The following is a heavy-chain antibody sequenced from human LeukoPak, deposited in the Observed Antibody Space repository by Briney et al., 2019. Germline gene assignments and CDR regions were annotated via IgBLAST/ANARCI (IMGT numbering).Heavy chain of an antibody. CDR2: IYSGGST. J-gene: IGHJ3*02. Sequence: PGGSLRLSCAASGFTFSNAWMSWVRQAPGKGLEWVSVIYSGGSTYYADSVKGRFTISRDNSKNTLYLQMNSLRAEDTAVYYCARGRGNGDYDYDAFDIWGQGTMVTVSS. V-gene: IGHV3-66*02. CDR1: GFTFSNAW. D-gene: IGHD4-17*01. CDR3: ARGRGNGDYDYDAFDI.